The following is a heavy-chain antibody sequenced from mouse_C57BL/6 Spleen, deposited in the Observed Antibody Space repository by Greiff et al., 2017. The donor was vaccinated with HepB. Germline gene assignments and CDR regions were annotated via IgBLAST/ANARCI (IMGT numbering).Heavy chain of an antibody. CDR2: ISYDGSN. D-gene: IGHD3-3*01. CDR1: GYSITSGYY. Sequence: EVKLQESGPGLVKPSQSLSLTCSVTGYSITSGYYWNWVRQFPGNKLEWMGYISYDGSNNYNPSLKNRISITRDTSKNQFFLKLNSVTTEDTATYYCARGAENYYFDYWGQGTTLTVSS. CDR3: ARGAENYYFDY. V-gene: IGHV3-6*01. J-gene: IGHJ2*01.